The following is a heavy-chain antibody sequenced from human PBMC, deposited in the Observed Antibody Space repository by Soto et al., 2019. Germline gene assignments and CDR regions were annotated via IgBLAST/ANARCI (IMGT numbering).Heavy chain of an antibody. CDR3: ARGGALSTSWYWGDGLDS. CDR2: IIPVFGTP. CDR1: GNSFSSHA. V-gene: IGHV1-69*06. Sequence: QVHLEQSGSEVKKSGSSVKVSCKASGNSFSSHAITWVRQAPGHGLEWMGGIIPVFGTPSYAQKFQGRVTSTADKSTKTSYMELRSLRSEDTAVYYCARGGALSTSWYWGDGLDSWGQGTQVTVSS. D-gene: IGHD2-2*01. J-gene: IGHJ4*02.